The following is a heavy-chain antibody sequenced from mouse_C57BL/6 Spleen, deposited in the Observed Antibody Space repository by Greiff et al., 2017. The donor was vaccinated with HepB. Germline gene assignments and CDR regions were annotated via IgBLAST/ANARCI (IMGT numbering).Heavy chain of an antibody. D-gene: IGHD1-1*01. Sequence: QVQLKQSGAELARPGASVKLSCKASGYTFTSYGISWVKQRTGQGLEWIGEIYPRSGNTYYNEKFKGKATLTADKSSSTAYMELRSLTSEDSAVYFCARSDGSSHYFDYWGQGTTLTVSS. CDR3: ARSDGSSHYFDY. CDR2: IYPRSGNT. CDR1: GYTFTSYG. J-gene: IGHJ2*01. V-gene: IGHV1-81*01.